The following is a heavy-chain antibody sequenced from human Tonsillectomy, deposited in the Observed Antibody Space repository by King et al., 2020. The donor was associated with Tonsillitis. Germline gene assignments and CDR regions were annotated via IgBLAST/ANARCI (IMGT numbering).Heavy chain of an antibody. V-gene: IGHV3-21*01. CDR2: ISSSSSYI. CDR1: GFTFSSYS. CDR3: ARESGSLYDILTGYYFDY. J-gene: IGHJ4*02. Sequence: VQLVESGGGLVKPGGSLRLSCAASGFTFSSYSMNWVRQAPGKGLEWVSSISSSSSYIYYADSVKGRFTISRDNAKNSLYLQMNSLRDEDTAVYYFARESGSLYDILTGYYFDYWGQGTLVTVSS. D-gene: IGHD3-9*01.